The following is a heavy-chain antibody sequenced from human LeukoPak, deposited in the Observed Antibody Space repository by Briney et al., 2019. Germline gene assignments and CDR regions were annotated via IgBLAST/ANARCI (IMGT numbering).Heavy chain of an antibody. CDR2: IYYSGST. Sequence: SETLSLTCTVSGGSISSGDYYRSWIRQPPGKGLEWIGYIYYSGSTYYNPSLKSRVTISVDTSKNQFSLKLSSVTAADTAVYYCVREGSSGYYDYWGQGTLVTVSS. CDR3: VREGSSGYYDY. D-gene: IGHD3-22*01. CDR1: GGSISSGDYY. J-gene: IGHJ4*02. V-gene: IGHV4-30-4*01.